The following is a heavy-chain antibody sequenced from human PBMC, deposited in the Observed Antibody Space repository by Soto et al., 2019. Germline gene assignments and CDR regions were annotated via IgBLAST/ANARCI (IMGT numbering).Heavy chain of an antibody. V-gene: IGHV4-31*03. CDR1: GGSISSGGYY. CDR3: ARRWGRYCSGGSCYEGYYYGMDV. J-gene: IGHJ6*02. D-gene: IGHD2-15*01. Sequence: QVQLQESGPGLVKPSQTLSLTCTVSGGSISSGGYYWSWIRQHPGKGLEWIGYIYYSGSTYYNPSLKSRVTISVETSKNQFSLKLSSVTAADTAVYYCARRWGRYCSGGSCYEGYYYGMDVWGQGTTVTVSS. CDR2: IYYSGST.